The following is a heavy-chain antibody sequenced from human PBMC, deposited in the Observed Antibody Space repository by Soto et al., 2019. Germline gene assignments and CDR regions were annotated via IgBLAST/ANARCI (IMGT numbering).Heavy chain of an antibody. CDR3: ASPPYSGSYINAFDI. CDR1: GFTFSSYS. CDR2: ISSSSSYI. Sequence: GGSLRLSCAASGFTFSSYSMNWVRQAPGKGLEWVSSISSSSSYIYYAGSVKGRLTISRDNAKNSLYLQMNSLRAEDTAVYYCASPPYSGSYINAFDIWGQGTMVTVSS. J-gene: IGHJ3*02. V-gene: IGHV3-21*01. D-gene: IGHD1-26*01.